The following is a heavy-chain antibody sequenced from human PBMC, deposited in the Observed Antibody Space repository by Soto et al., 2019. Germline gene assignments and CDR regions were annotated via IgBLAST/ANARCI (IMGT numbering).Heavy chain of an antibody. CDR1: GYSFTSYW. D-gene: IGHD3-3*01. V-gene: IGHV5-10-1*01. J-gene: IGHJ3*02. Sequence: GESLKISCKGSGYSFTSYWISWVRQMPGKGLEWMGRIDPSDSYTNYSPSFQGHVTISADKSISTAYLQWSSLKASDTAMYYCTIFGVAGDAFDIWGQGTMVTVSS. CDR3: TIFGVAGDAFDI. CDR2: IDPSDSYT.